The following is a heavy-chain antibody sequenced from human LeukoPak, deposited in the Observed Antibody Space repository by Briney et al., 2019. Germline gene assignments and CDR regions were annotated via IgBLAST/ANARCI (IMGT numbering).Heavy chain of an antibody. CDR1: GFTFSDYS. J-gene: IGHJ4*02. V-gene: IGHV3-11*06. CDR3: ARDYKYAFDN. CDR2: IGIDSGNT. D-gene: IGHD5-24*01. Sequence: PGGSLRLSCAASGFTFSDYSISWVRQAPGKGREWISYIGIDSGNTNYADSVKGRFTISGDKAKNSLYLQMNSLRVEDTAVYYCARDYKYAFDNWGQGTLVTVSS.